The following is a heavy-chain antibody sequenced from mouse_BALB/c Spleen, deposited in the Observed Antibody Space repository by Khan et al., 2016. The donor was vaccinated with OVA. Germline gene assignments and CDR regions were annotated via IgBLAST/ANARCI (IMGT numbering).Heavy chain of an antibody. CDR2: INPSNDYT. CDR3: ARSSQLGRRWGFTY. J-gene: IGHJ3*01. CDR1: GYTFTTYT. V-gene: IGHV1-4*01. D-gene: IGHD3-1*01. Sequence: QVRLQQSGAELARPGASVKMSCKTSGYTFTTYTMHWVKQRPGRSLEWIGYINPSNDYTNYNQKFKDKSTLTADTSSSTAYMQLSSLTSEDSAVYYCARSSQLGRRWGFTYWGQGTLVTVSA.